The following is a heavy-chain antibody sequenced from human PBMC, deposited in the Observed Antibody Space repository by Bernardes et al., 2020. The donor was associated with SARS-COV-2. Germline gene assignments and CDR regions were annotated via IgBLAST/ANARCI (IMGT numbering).Heavy chain of an antibody. CDR3: GRGSGNYYFDY. CDR1: GFIFSDYW. J-gene: IGHJ4*02. Sequence: GGSLRLSCAASGFIFSDYWMHWFRQVPGKGLVWVSRINGDGSSTTYADSVKGRFTISRDNAKNTVYLQMNSLRADDTAVYFCGRGSGNYYFDYWAQGTLVTVSS. CDR2: INGDGSST. D-gene: IGHD1-26*01. V-gene: IGHV3-74*01.